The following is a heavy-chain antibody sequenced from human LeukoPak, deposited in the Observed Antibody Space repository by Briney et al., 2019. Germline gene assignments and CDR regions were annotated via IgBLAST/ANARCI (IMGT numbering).Heavy chain of an antibody. CDR1: GSGFTFGNFG. CDR2: ISGSGYYT. Sequence: GGSLRLSCKASGSGFTFGNFGMSWVRQAPGKGLEWLSGISGSGYYTYYSDSVKGRFTISRDNSKNTLYIEMNSLRAEDTAVYYCAKDGSWGDYYFYFYMGVWGKGTTVTVSS. J-gene: IGHJ6*03. CDR3: AKDGSWGDYYFYFYMGV. V-gene: IGHV3-23*01. D-gene: IGHD3-16*01.